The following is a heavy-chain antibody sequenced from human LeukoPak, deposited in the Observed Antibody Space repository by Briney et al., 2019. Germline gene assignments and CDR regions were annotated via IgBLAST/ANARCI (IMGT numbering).Heavy chain of an antibody. Sequence: SETLSLTCSVSGGSISSNYWSWIRQPAGKGLEWIGRIYTSGSTKYNPSLKSRVTMSVDTSKNQLSLKLSSVTSTDTAVYYCARECNPSGWVDYFDSWGQGTLVTVSS. CDR2: IYTSGST. CDR3: ARECNPSGWVDYFDS. CDR1: GGSISSNY. V-gene: IGHV4-4*07. J-gene: IGHJ4*02. D-gene: IGHD1-14*01.